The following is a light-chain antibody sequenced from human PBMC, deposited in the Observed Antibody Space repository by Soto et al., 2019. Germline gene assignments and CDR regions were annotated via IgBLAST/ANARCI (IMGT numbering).Light chain of an antibody. CDR1: QSVGSN. V-gene: IGKV3-15*01. CDR2: SAS. CDR3: QQYSNWPLT. J-gene: IGKJ4*01. Sequence: EKVMTQSPATLSVSPGERATLSCRASQSVGSNLAWYQQKPGQAPRLLIYSASTLATAVPARFSGSGSGTEFTLTISSLQSEDVAVYYCQQYSNWPLTFGGGTKVDTK.